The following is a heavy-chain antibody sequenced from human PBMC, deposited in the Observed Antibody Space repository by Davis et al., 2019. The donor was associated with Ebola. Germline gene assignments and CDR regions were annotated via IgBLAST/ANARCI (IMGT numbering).Heavy chain of an antibody. J-gene: IGHJ2*01. V-gene: IGHV3-74*01. CDR1: AFTFSTYW. D-gene: IGHD6-6*01. CDR2: INSDGTFT. CDR3: ARVLAARPWYFDL. Sequence: PGGSLRLSCAASAFTFSTYWMYWVRQAPGEGLMCVSRINSDGTFTTYADSVKGRFTISRDNAKNTLYLQMNSLQAEDTAVYYCARVLAARPWYFDLWGRGTLVTVSS.